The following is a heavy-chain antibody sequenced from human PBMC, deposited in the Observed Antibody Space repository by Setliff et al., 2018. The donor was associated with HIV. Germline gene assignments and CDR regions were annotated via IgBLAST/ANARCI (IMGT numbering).Heavy chain of an antibody. J-gene: IGHJ5*02. Sequence: ASVKVSCKASGYSFRNYDLNWVRQAPGQGLEWMGWISSDNGSTIYAQKFQGRVAMTIDTSTSTAHMELRSLTSDDTAVYYCARLSCTDGNCFPYNWFDPWGQGTLVTVSS. CDR1: GYSFRNYD. D-gene: IGHD2-15*01. CDR3: ARLSCTDGNCFPYNWFDP. CDR2: ISSDNGST. V-gene: IGHV1-18*01.